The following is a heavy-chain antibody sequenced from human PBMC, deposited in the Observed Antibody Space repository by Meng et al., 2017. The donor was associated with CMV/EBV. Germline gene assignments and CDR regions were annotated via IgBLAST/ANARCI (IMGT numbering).Heavy chain of an antibody. CDR1: GRSFSGYY. CDR2: INHSGST. J-gene: IGHJ4*02. CDR3: ARGRGLRMTTIDY. V-gene: IGHV4-34*01. D-gene: IGHD4-11*01. Sequence: SETLSLTCAVYGRSFSGYYWSWIRQPPGKGLEWIGEINHSGSTNYNPSLKSRVTISVDTSKNQFSLKLSSVTAADTAVYYCARGRGLRMTTIDYWGQGTLVTVSS.